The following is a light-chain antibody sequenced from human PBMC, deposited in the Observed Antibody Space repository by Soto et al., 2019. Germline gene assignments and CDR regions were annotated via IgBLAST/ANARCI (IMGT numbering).Light chain of an antibody. CDR1: QSVSSY. J-gene: IGKJ1*01. CDR2: DAS. V-gene: IGKV3-11*01. CDR3: QQYNNWPRT. Sequence: ENMLTQSLATLSLTPGERATPSCRASQSVSSYLAWYQQKPGQAPRLLIYDASNRATGIPARFSGSGSGTDFTLTISGLEPEDFAVYYCQQYNNWPRTFGQGTKVDIK.